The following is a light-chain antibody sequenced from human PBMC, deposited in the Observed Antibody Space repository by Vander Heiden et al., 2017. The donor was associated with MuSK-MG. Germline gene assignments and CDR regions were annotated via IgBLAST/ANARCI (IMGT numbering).Light chain of an antibody. J-gene: IGKJ4*01. CDR2: DTS. V-gene: IGKV3-11*01. Sequence: EIVFTHSPPTLSFSPAVTAPLSCRASQSVGSNLAWYQQKPGQSPRLLIFDTSNRPTGIPARFSGSGSETDFTLTINSLEPEDFALYFCLQRSTWPTFGGGTKVEIK. CDR1: QSVGSN. CDR3: LQRSTWPT.